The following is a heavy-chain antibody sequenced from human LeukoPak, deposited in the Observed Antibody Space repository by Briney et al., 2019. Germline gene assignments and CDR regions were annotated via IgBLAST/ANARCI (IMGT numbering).Heavy chain of an antibody. D-gene: IGHD3-22*01. J-gene: IGHJ3*02. Sequence: GGSLRLSCAASGFTFSNYNMNWVRQAPGKGLEWVSSISRSSTYIYYADSVKGRFTISRDNAKNSLYLQMNSLRAEDTAVYYCVRDHHRRLYDSQARDTFDIWGQGTMVTVSS. CDR3: VRDHHRRLYDSQARDTFDI. CDR1: GFTFSNYN. CDR2: ISRSSTYI. V-gene: IGHV3-21*01.